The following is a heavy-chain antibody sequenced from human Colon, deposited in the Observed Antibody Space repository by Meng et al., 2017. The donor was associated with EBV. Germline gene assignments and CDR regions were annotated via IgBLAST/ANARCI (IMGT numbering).Heavy chain of an antibody. J-gene: IGHJ4*02. V-gene: IGHV3-30*18. D-gene: IGHD2/OR15-2a*01. CDR2: MSFDENKK. CDR3: AKDQFAYSNRWPDY. Sequence: QVQLVESGGGVVQPGRSLRLSCLASGFNVSSYSMHWVRQAPGKGLEWVAVMSFDENKKYYVDSVKGRFTISRDNSQNTVYLQMNSLRAEDTAVYYCAKDQFAYSNRWPDYWGQGTLVTVSS. CDR1: GFNVSSYS.